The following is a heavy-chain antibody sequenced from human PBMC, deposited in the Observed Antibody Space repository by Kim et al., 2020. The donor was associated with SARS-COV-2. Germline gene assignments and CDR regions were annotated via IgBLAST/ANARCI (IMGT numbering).Heavy chain of an antibody. V-gene: IGHV3-30*02. CDR3: AKHGGVWYYSYGMHV. Sequence: SVKVRFTISRDNSKNTLYLQMNSLRAEDTSVYYCAKHGGVWYYSYGMHVCGQVTTVTVSS. J-gene: IGHJ6*02. D-gene: IGHD2-8*02.